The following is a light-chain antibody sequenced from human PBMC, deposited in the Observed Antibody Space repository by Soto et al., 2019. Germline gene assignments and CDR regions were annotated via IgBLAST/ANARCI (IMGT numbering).Light chain of an antibody. CDR1: ESLFGF. CDR3: QSYNDWPFA. J-gene: IGKJ2*01. CDR2: GVS. V-gene: IGKV3-15*01. Sequence: DIVLTQSPATLSVPPGDTVTLSCRASESLFGFLAWYHQKPGQAPRLLMYGVSTRATGIPARFSGGGSATDFTLTISILHSGDSAFYFCQSYNDWPFASGLGTRLEI.